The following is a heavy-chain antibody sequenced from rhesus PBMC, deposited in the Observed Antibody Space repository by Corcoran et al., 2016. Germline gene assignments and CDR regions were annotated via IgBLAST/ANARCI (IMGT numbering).Heavy chain of an antibody. CDR3: ARDGEYSNYVRYWYFDL. D-gene: IGHD4-23*01. V-gene: IGHV4S10*01. Sequence: QVQLQESGPGVVKPSETLSLTCAVSGGSISDSYRWSWIRQPPGKELEWIGYIYGSSTRTNYNPSLKSRVTISKDSSKNQFALKLSSVTAADTAVYYCARDGEYSNYVRYWYFDLWGPGTPITISS. CDR2: IYGSSTRT. J-gene: IGHJ2*01. CDR1: GGSISDSYR.